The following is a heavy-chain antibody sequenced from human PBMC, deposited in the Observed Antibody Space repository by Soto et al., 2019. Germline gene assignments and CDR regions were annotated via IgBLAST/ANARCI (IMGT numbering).Heavy chain of an antibody. V-gene: IGHV4-59*01. CDR3: ARGVLMNCFDP. J-gene: IGHJ5*02. Sequence: SETLSLTCTVSGGSISSYYWSWIRQPPGKGLEWIGYIYYSGSTNYNPSLKSRVTISVDTSKNQFSLKLSSVTAADTAVYYCARGVLMNCFDPWGQGTLVTVSS. CDR1: GGSISSYY. D-gene: IGHD2-8*01. CDR2: IYYSGST.